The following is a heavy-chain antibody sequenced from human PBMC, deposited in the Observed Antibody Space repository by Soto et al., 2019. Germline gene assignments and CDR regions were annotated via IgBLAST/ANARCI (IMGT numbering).Heavy chain of an antibody. D-gene: IGHD3-3*01. J-gene: IGHJ6*02. V-gene: IGHV4-59*01. CDR3: ARSRYYDFLSGYYNRYYYGMDV. CDR1: GGSISSYY. CDR2: IYYSGST. Sequence: PSETLSLTCTVSGGSISSYYWSWIRQPPGKGLEWIGYIYYSGSTNYNPSLKSRVTISVDTSKNQFSLKLSSVTAADTAVYYCARSRYYDFLSGYYNRYYYGMDVWGQGTTVTVSS.